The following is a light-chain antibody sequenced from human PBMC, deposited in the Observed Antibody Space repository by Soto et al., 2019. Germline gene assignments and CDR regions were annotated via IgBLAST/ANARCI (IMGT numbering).Light chain of an antibody. Sequence: EVVLTQSPGTLSLSPGERATLSCRASQSVSNNYFAWYQQKPGQAPRLLIFGSSDRATGIPDRFSGSGSGTDFTLTISRQEPEDFEVYYCQQYGSSPPYTFGQGTKLEIK. CDR3: QQYGSSPPYT. CDR2: GSS. V-gene: IGKV3-20*01. J-gene: IGKJ2*01. CDR1: QSVSNNY.